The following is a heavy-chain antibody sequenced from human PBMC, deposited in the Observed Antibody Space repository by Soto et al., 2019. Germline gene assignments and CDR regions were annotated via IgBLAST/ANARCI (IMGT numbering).Heavy chain of an antibody. J-gene: IGHJ6*02. V-gene: IGHV1-18*01. D-gene: IGHD3-3*01. CDR2: ISAYNGNT. CDR1: GYTFTSYG. Sequence: QVQLVQSGAEVKKPGASVKVSCKASGYTFTSYGISWVRQAPGQGLEWMGWISAYNGNTNYAQKLQGRVTMTTDTSTRTAYMELRSLRSDDTAVYYCARVRITIFGVVIIGYCYYGMDVWGQGTTVTVSS. CDR3: ARVRITIFGVVIIGYCYYGMDV.